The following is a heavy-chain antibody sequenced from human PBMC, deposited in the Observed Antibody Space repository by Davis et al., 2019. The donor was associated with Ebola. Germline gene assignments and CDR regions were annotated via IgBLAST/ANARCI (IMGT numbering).Heavy chain of an antibody. CDR2: IYYSGST. V-gene: IGHV4-59*01. CDR1: GGSISSYY. Sequence: PSETLSLTCTVSGGSISSYYWSWIRQPPGKGLEWIGYIYYSGSTNYNPSLKSRVTISVDTSKNQFSLKLSSVTAADTAVYYCARLGSSSSSYYYGMDVWGKGTTVTVSS. D-gene: IGHD6-6*01. CDR3: ARLGSSSSSYYYGMDV. J-gene: IGHJ6*04.